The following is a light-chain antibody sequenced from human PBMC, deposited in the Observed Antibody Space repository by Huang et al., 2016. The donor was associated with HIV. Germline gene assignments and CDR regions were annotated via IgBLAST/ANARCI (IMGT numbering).Light chain of an antibody. CDR1: QGISNS. V-gene: IGKV1-NL1*01. Sequence: DIQMTQSPSSLSASVGDRVTITCRASQGISNSLAWYKQKPGKAPKLLLYAASRLKSGVPSRFSGSGSGTDYTLTISSLQPEDFATYYCQQYYSTPPITFGQGTRLEIK. CDR3: QQYYSTPPIT. J-gene: IGKJ5*01. CDR2: AAS.